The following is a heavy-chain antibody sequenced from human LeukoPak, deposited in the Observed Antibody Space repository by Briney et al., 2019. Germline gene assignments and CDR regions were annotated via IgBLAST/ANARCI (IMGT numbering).Heavy chain of an antibody. V-gene: IGHV3-7*03. Sequence: GGSLRLSCAASGFTFGIYRMTWVRQAPGKGLEWVATINQGGSEKYYVDSVKGRFTISRDYTRNLLFLRMNSLRVEDTAVYYCARSFKVDYWGQGTLVIVSS. J-gene: IGHJ4*02. CDR1: GFTFGIYR. CDR3: ARSFKVDY. CDR2: INQGGSEK.